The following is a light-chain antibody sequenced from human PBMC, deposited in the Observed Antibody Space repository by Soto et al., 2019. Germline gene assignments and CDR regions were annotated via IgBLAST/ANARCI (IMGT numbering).Light chain of an antibody. Sequence: QSVLTQAPSVSGAPGQRVTISCTGSSSNIGAGYDVHWYQQLPGTAPKLLIYGNSNRPSGVPDRFSGSKSGTSASLAITGLQAEDEADYYCQSYDSSLSGSAVYVFGTGTKVTVL. J-gene: IGLJ1*01. CDR1: SSNIGAGYD. CDR3: QSYDSSLSGSAVYV. V-gene: IGLV1-40*01. CDR2: GNS.